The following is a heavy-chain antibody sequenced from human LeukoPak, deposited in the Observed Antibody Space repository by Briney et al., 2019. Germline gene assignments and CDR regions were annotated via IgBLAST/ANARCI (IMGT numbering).Heavy chain of an antibody. CDR3: ARDPSTYYYDSSGYYYGGGMVSLDDY. CDR1: GYTFTGYY. V-gene: IGHV1-2*02. J-gene: IGHJ4*02. CDR2: INPNSGGT. Sequence: GASVKVSCKASGYTFTGYYMHWVRQAPGQGLEWMGWINPNSGGTNYAQKFQGRVTMTRDTSISTAYMELSRLRSDDTAVYYCARDPSTYYYDSSGYYYGGGMVSLDDYWGQGTLVTVSS. D-gene: IGHD3-22*01.